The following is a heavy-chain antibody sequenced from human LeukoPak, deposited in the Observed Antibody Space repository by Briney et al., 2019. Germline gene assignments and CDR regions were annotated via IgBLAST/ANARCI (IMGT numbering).Heavy chain of an antibody. CDR1: GFIFSSYA. D-gene: IGHD1-26*01. CDR3: ARGNSGSHYVEYYYGMDV. J-gene: IGHJ6*02. Sequence: GRSLRLSCAASGFIFSSYAMHWVRQAPGTGLEWVAVIWSDGSNKYYADSVKGRFTISRDNSKNTLYLQMNSLRAEDTAVYYCARGNSGSHYVEYYYGMDVWGQGTTVTVSS. CDR2: IWSDGSNK. V-gene: IGHV3-33*01.